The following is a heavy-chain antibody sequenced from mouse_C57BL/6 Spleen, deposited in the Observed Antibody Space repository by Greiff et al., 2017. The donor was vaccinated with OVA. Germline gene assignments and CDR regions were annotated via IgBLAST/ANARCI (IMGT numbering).Heavy chain of an antibody. CDR1: GYTFTSYW. CDR3: AREDLYYDYDGDAMDY. D-gene: IGHD2-4*01. CDR2: INPSNGGT. V-gene: IGHV1-53*01. Sequence: QVQLPQPGAELVKPGASVKLSCKASGYTFTSYWMHWVKQRPGQGLEWIGNINPSNGGTNYNEKFKSKATLTVDTSSSTAYMQLSSLTSEDSAVYYCAREDLYYDYDGDAMDYWGQGTSVTVSS. J-gene: IGHJ4*01.